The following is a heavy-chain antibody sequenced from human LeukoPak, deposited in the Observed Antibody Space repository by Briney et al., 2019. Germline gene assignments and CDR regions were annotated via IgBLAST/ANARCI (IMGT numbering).Heavy chain of an antibody. CDR2: IYYSGST. V-gene: IGHV4-31*03. Sequence: SETLSLTCTVSGGSISSGGYYWSWIRQHPGKGLEWIGYIYYSGSTYYNPSLKSRVTISVDTSKNQFSLELSSVTAADTAVYYCARAITRRITMIVVPQDAFDIWGQGTMVTVSS. D-gene: IGHD3-22*01. CDR1: GGSISSGGYY. J-gene: IGHJ3*02. CDR3: ARAITRRITMIVVPQDAFDI.